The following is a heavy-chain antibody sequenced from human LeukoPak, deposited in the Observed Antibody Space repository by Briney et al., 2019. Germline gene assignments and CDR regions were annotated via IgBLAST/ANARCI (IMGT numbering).Heavy chain of an antibody. D-gene: IGHD2-15*01. Sequence: QSGGSLRLSCAASGFTFSNAWMSWVRQAPGKGLEWVAVISYDGSNKYYADSVKGRFTISRDNSKNTLYLQMNSLRAEDTAVYYCARDGGSWRWFDPWGQGTLVTVSS. CDR2: ISYDGSNK. V-gene: IGHV3-30*03. J-gene: IGHJ5*02. CDR3: ARDGGSWRWFDP. CDR1: GFTFSNAW.